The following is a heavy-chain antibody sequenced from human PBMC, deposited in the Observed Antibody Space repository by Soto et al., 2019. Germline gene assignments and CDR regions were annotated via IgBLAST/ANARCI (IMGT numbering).Heavy chain of an antibody. CDR3: AHVVGRRINSPFDY. V-gene: IGHV2-5*02. CDR2: IYWDDDK. CDR1: GFSLSTSGLG. J-gene: IGHJ4*02. Sequence: QITLKESGPTLVKPTQTLTLTCTFSGFSLSTSGLGVSWIRQSPGKALEWLAVIYWDDDKQYRPSLRSSLTIPKDTSKSQVVLTMTNVDPEDTATYYGAHVVGRRINSPFDYWGQGSFVTVSS. D-gene: IGHD2-21*01.